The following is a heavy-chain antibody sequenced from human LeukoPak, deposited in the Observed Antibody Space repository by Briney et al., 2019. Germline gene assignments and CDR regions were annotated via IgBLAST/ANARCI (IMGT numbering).Heavy chain of an antibody. CDR2: INHSGST. D-gene: IGHD2-8*01. Sequence: RPSETLSLTCAVHGGSFSGYYWSWIRQPPGKGLEWIGEINHSGSTNYNPSLKSRVTISVDTSKNQFSLKLSSVTAADTAVYYCATKVFSYYYYGMDVWGQGTTVTVSS. V-gene: IGHV4-34*01. CDR1: GGSFSGYY. CDR3: ATKVFSYYYYGMDV. J-gene: IGHJ6*02.